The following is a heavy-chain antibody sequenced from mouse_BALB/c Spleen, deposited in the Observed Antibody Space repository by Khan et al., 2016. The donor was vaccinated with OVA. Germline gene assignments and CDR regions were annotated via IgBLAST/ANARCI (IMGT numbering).Heavy chain of an antibody. CDR2: ISSGGDYT. J-gene: IGHJ3*01. CDR1: GFTFSSYS. D-gene: IGHD4-1*01. V-gene: IGHV5-6*01. Sequence: EVQLVESGGDLVKPGGSLKLSCAASGFTFSSYSMSWVRQTPDKRLEWVASISSGGDYTYYPDSVKGRFTISRDNAKNTLYLQMSELKSEDTAMYYCADHLTGSFAYGGQGTLVTVS. CDR3: ADHLTGSFAY.